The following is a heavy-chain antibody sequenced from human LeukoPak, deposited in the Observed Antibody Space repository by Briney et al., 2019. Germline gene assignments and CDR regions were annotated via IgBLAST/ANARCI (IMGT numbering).Heavy chain of an antibody. CDR3: ARHTYTVYGSYYSDN. D-gene: IGHD3-16*01. J-gene: IGHJ4*02. CDR2: IYYSGNT. V-gene: IGHV4-59*08. Sequence: KPSETLSLTCTVSGAPVNNYYWSWIRQPPGKGLEWIGYIYYSGNTNYNPSLKSRLTISVDTSKNQFSLKMSSVTAADTAVYYCARHTYTVYGSYYSDNWGQGTLVTVSS. CDR1: GAPVNNYY.